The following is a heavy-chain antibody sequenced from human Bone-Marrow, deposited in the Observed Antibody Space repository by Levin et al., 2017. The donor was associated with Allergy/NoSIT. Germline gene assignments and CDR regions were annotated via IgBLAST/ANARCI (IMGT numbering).Heavy chain of an antibody. CDR2: ISSSSSYI. Sequence: GESLKISCAASGFTFSSYSMNWVRQAPGKGLEWVSSISSSSSYIYYADSVKGRFTISRDNAKNSLYLQMNSLRAEDTAVYYCARTLYYYGSGSYDYYYYGMDVWGQGTTVTVSS. CDR1: GFTFSSYS. CDR3: ARTLYYYGSGSYDYYYYGMDV. J-gene: IGHJ6*02. V-gene: IGHV3-21*01. D-gene: IGHD3-10*01.